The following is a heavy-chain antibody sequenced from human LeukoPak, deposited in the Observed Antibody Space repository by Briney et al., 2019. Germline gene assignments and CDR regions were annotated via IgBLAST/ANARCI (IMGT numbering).Heavy chain of an antibody. Sequence: GGSLRLSCAASGFTVSSTYVSWVRQAPGKGLEWVSSISSSSSYIYYADSVKGRFTISRDNAKNSLYLQMNSLRAEDTAVYYCARDTGSGSDDAFDIWGQGTMVTVSS. CDR3: ARDTGSGSDDAFDI. V-gene: IGHV3-21*01. J-gene: IGHJ3*02. CDR1: GFTVSSTY. CDR2: ISSSSSYI. D-gene: IGHD6-19*01.